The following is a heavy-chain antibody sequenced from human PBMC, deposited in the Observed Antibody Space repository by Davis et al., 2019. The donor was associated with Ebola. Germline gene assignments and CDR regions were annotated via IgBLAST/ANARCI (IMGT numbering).Heavy chain of an antibody. V-gene: IGHV3-9*01. CDR3: AKDSSSSSNYYYGMDV. Sequence: SLKISCAASGFTFSSYAMHWVRQAPGKGLEWVSGISWNSGSIGYADSVKGRFTISRDNAKNSLYLQMNSLRAEDTALYYCAKDSSSSSNYYYGMDVWGKGTTVTVSS. D-gene: IGHD6-6*01. CDR2: ISWNSGSI. CDR1: GFTFSSYA. J-gene: IGHJ6*04.